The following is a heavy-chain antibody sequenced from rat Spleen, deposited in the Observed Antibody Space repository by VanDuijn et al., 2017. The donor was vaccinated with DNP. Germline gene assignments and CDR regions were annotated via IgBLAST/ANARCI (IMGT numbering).Heavy chain of an antibody. Sequence: EVQLVESGGGLVQPGRSLKLSCAASGFTFSNSDMAWVRQAPAKGLEWVASISTSGGITYYRDSVRGRFTISRDYARSTLDLQMDSLRSEDTATYYCATSAAFGYDYGFADWGQGTLVTVSS. CDR1: GFTFSNSD. CDR2: ISTSGGIT. J-gene: IGHJ3*01. CDR3: ATSAAFGYDYGFAD. D-gene: IGHD1-7*01. V-gene: IGHV5-25*01.